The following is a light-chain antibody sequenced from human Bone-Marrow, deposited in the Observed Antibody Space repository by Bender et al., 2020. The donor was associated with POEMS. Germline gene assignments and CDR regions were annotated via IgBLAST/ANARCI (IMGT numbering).Light chain of an antibody. J-gene: IGLJ3*02. CDR2: EGS. V-gene: IGLV2-23*01. CDR3: CSHAGSGWV. CDR1: SSDVGNYNF. Sequence: QSALTQPASVSGSPGQSITISCSGISSDVGNYNFVSWYQQHPGKAPKLMIYEGSKRPSGVSNRFSGSKSGNTASLTISGLQAEDEADYCCCSHAGSGWVFGGGTKLTVL.